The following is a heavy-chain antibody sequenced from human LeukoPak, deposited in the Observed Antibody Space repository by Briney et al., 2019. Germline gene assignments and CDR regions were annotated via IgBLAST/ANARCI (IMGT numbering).Heavy chain of an antibody. Sequence: PGGSLRLSCAASGFTFNNHAMSWVRQAPGKGLEWVSGINGNGASTYYSDSVKGRFTISRDNSRNTLYLQMSSLRAEDTATYYCAKDQGYSYYYLDYWGQGTLVTVCS. V-gene: IGHV3-23*01. J-gene: IGHJ4*02. D-gene: IGHD5-18*01. CDR2: INGNGAST. CDR1: GFTFNNHA. CDR3: AKDQGYSYYYLDY.